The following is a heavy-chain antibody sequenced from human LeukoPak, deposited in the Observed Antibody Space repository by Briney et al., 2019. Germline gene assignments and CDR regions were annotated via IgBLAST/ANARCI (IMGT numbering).Heavy chain of an antibody. V-gene: IGHV1-2*02. D-gene: IGHD3-10*01. CDR1: GYTFTGYY. CDR2: INPNSGGT. J-gene: IGHJ4*02. CDR3: ARGVMMVRGVIISPPLSFVDY. Sequence: ASVKVSCKASGYTFTGYYMHWVRQAPGQGLEWMGWINPNSGGTNYAQKFQGRVTMTRDTSISTAYMELSRLRSDDTAVYYCARGVMMVRGVIISPPLSFVDYWGQGTLVTVSS.